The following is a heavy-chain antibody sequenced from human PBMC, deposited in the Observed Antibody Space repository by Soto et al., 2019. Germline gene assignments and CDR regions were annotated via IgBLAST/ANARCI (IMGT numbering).Heavy chain of an antibody. CDR3: AADATAWQQMVPSDY. V-gene: IGHV1-58*01. CDR1: GFTFTSSA. CDR2: IAVGSGYT. J-gene: IGHJ4*02. Sequence: SVKVSCKASGFTFTSSAFQWVRQARGQRLEWIGWIAVGSGYTNYAQRFQDRVTLTRDMSTATTYMELSRLTSEDTAIYYCAADATAWQQMVPSDYWGQGTLVT. D-gene: IGHD2-8*01.